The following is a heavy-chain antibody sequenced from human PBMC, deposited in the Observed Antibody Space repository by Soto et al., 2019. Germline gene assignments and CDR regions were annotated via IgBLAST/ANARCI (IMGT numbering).Heavy chain of an antibody. CDR3: ARHPHPDFWAAYYYYGMDV. Sequence: EVQLVESGGGLVQPGGSLRLSCAASGFTFSSYSMNWVRQAPGKGLEWVSYISSSSSTIYYADSVKGRFTISRDNAKNSLYLQMNSLRDEDTAVYYCARHPHPDFWAAYYYYGMDVWGQGTTVTVSS. V-gene: IGHV3-48*02. D-gene: IGHD3-3*01. J-gene: IGHJ6*02. CDR1: GFTFSSYS. CDR2: ISSSSSTI.